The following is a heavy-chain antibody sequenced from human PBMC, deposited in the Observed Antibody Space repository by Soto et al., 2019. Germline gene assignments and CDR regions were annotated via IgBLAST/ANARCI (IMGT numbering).Heavy chain of an antibody. CDR1: GGTFSSYT. Sequence: ASVKVSCKASGGTFSSYTISWVRQAPGQGLEWMGRIIPILGIANYAQKFQGRVTITADKSTSTAYMELSSLRSEDTAVYYCARYIRPPSTHSNWFDPWGQGTLVTVSS. CDR3: ARYIRPPSTHSNWFDP. V-gene: IGHV1-69*02. D-gene: IGHD1-1*01. J-gene: IGHJ5*02. CDR2: IIPILGIA.